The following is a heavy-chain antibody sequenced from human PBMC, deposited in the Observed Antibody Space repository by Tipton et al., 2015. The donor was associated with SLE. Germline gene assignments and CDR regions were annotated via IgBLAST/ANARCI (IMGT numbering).Heavy chain of an antibody. Sequence: TLSLTCTVSGGSISSHYWSWIRPPPGKGLEWIGYIYYSGSTNYNPSLKSRVTISVDTSKNQFSLKLSSVTAADTAVYYCARDLRSMTTVTRGFDLWGRGTLVTVSS. CDR2: IYYSGST. CDR3: ARDLRSMTTVTRGFDL. V-gene: IGHV4-59*11. D-gene: IGHD4-17*01. CDR1: GGSISSHY. J-gene: IGHJ2*01.